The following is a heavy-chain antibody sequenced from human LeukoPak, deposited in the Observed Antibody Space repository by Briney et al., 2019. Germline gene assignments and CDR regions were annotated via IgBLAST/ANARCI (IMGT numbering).Heavy chain of an antibody. D-gene: IGHD1-26*01. V-gene: IGHV3-53*01. Sequence: GGSLRLSCAASGFSVSSNYMSWVRQAPGKGLEWVSIIYSGGSTFYADSVKGRFTISRDNSKNTLYLQMNSLRAEDTAVYYCARGGSYLSAFDIWGQGTMVTVSS. J-gene: IGHJ3*02. CDR2: IYSGGST. CDR1: GFSVSSNY. CDR3: ARGGSYLSAFDI.